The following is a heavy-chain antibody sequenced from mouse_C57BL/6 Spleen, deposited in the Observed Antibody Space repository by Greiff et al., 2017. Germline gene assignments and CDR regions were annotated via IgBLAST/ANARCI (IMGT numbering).Heavy chain of an antibody. CDR1: GYTFTSYW. Sequence: VQLQQPGAELVKPGASVKMSCKASGYTFTSYWITWVKQRPGQGLEWIGDIYPGSGSTNYTEKFKSKATLTVDTSSSTAYMQLSSLTSEDSAVYYCARVGSSYDYAMDYWGQGTSVTVSA. CDR2: IYPGSGST. D-gene: IGHD1-1*01. CDR3: ARVGSSYDYAMDY. J-gene: IGHJ4*01. V-gene: IGHV1-55*01.